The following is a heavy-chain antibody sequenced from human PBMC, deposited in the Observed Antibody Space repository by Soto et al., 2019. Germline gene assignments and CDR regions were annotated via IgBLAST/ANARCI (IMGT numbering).Heavy chain of an antibody. V-gene: IGHV4-31*03. J-gene: IGHJ4*02. Sequence: QVQLQESGPGLVKPSQTLSLTCTVPGGSVSSSNYYWTWIRQFPGKGLEWIGYIHSGGTTYYNPSLKSRLTMSVDTSKNQFSLKLSSVTAADTALYYCATYLLGDFDYWGQGILVTVSS. CDR3: ATYLLGDFDY. CDR1: GGSVSSSNYY. D-gene: IGHD3-16*01. CDR2: IHSGGTT.